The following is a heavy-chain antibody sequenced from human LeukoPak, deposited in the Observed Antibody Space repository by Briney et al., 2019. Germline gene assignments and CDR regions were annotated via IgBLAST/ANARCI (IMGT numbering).Heavy chain of an antibody. D-gene: IGHD3-22*01. Sequence: SETLSLTCSVSGGSISRYYWSWIRQPPGKGLEWIGYIYYTGSTTYNPSLKSRVTISVDTSKNQFSLKLSSVTAADTAVYYCARQKPELYYYDTLTWFDPWGQGTLVTVSS. J-gene: IGHJ5*02. CDR2: IYYTGST. CDR1: GGSISRYY. CDR3: ARQKPELYYYDTLTWFDP. V-gene: IGHV4-59*08.